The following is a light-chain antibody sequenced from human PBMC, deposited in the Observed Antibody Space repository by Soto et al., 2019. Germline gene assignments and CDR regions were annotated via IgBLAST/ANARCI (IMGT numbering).Light chain of an antibody. CDR3: QHFGGTTFT. J-gene: IGKJ5*01. V-gene: IGKV3-20*01. CDR1: QSVSSY. CDR2: GAS. Sequence: EFVLTQSPATLSLSPGERATLSCRASQSVSSYLAWYQQKPGQAPRLLIYGASTRATGIPDRFSGSGSGTHFTLTISRLEPGDFAVYYCQHFGGTTFTFGQGTRLEIK.